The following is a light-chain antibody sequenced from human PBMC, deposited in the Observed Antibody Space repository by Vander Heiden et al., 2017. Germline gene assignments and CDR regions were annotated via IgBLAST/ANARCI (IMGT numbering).Light chain of an antibody. CDR1: QSVSTN. V-gene: IGKV3-15*01. Sequence: EIALTQSPATLSVSPGERVTLSCRASQSVSTNLAWYQQKPGQAPRLLIYGASTRATGLPARFSGSGSGTEFTLTISSLQSEDFAVYYCQHYSNWPPYAFGQGTKLEIK. J-gene: IGKJ2*01. CDR3: QHYSNWPPYA. CDR2: GAS.